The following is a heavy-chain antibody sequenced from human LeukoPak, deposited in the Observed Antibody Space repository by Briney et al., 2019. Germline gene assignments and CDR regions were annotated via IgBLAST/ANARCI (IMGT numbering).Heavy chain of an antibody. CDR3: ARDRIAAAGPRFYYYYYMDV. J-gene: IGHJ6*03. CDR1: GYTFTGYY. CDR2: MNPNSGNT. Sequence: ASVKVSCKASGYTFTGYYMHWVRQATGQGLEWMGWMNPNSGNTGYAQKFQGRVTITRNTSISTAYMELSSLISEDTAVYYCARDRIAAAGPRFYYYYYMDVWGKGTTVTVSS. D-gene: IGHD6-13*01. V-gene: IGHV1-8*03.